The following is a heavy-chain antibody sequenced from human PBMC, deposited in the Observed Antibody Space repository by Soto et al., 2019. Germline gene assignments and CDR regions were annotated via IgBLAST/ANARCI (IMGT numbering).Heavy chain of an antibody. CDR1: SGSFSGYY. V-gene: IGHV4-34*01. J-gene: IGHJ6*02. CDR3: ASSSEVVVIHSLWYYGMDV. D-gene: IGHD3-22*01. Sequence: QVQLQQWGAGLLKPSETLSLTCAVYSGSFSGYYWSWIRQPPGKGLEWIGEINHSGSTNYNPSLKSRVTISVDTSKNQFSLKLSSVTAADTAVYYCASSSEVVVIHSLWYYGMDVWGQGTTVTVSS. CDR2: INHSGST.